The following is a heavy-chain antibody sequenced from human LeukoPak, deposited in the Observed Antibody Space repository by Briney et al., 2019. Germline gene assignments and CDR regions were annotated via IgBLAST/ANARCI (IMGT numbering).Heavy chain of an antibody. CDR2: ITGSGGNR. V-gene: IGHV3-23*01. D-gene: IGHD5-18*01. J-gene: IGHJ4*02. Sequence: GGSLRLSCAASGFTFDDYGMSWVRQAPGKGLEWVSGITGSGGNRYYADSVKGRFTISRDNSKNTLYLQMNSLRAEDTAVYYCARGRTRGYDWGQGTLVTVSS. CDR3: ARGRTRGYD. CDR1: GFTFDDYG.